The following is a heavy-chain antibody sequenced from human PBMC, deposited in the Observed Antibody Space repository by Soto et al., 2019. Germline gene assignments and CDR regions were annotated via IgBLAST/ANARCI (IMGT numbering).Heavy chain of an antibody. V-gene: IGHV3-23*01. CDR2: INGSGGST. CDR3: AKDSSMTTVTTFGY. D-gene: IGHD4-17*01. CDR1: GFTFSSYA. Sequence: SLILSCAASGFTFSSYAMSWVRQAPGKGLEWVSAINGSGGSTYYADSVKGRFTISRDNSKNTLYLQMNSLRAEDTAVYYCAKDSSMTTVTTFGYWGQGTLVTVSS. J-gene: IGHJ4*02.